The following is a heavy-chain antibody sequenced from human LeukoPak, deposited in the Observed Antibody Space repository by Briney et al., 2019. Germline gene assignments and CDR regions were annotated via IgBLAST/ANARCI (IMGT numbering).Heavy chain of an antibody. D-gene: IGHD6-25*01. Sequence: GGSLRLSCAASGFTFSSYGMSWVRQAPGKALEWVSGISSGGGSTHYADSVKGRFTISRDNSKNTLYLQMNSLRAEDTAVYYCTMQRLDAFDIWGQGTMVTVSS. CDR1: GFTFSSYG. J-gene: IGHJ3*02. CDR2: ISSGGGST. CDR3: TMQRLDAFDI. V-gene: IGHV3-23*01.